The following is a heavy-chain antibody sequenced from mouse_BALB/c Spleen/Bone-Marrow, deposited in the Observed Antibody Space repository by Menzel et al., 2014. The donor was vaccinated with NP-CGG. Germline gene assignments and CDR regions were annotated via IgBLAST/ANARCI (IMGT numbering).Heavy chain of an antibody. J-gene: IGHJ4*01. CDR3: ARGGYGSNYAMDY. V-gene: IGHV14-3*02. CDR2: TDPANGNT. CDR1: GFNIKDTY. D-gene: IGHD1-1*01. Sequence: VQLQQPGAELVKPGASVKLSCTASGFNIKDTYMHWVKQRPEQGLEWIGRTDPANGNTKYDPKFQGKATITADTSSNAAYLQLSSMTSEDTAVYYCARGGYGSNYAMDYWGLGTSVTVSS.